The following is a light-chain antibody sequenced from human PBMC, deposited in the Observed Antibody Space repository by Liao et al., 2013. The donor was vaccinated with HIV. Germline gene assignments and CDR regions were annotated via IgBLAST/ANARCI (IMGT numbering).Light chain of an antibody. J-gene: IGLJ3*02. Sequence: SYELTQPPSVSVAPGKTASITCGGSNIGTKSVHWYQVKPGQAPVLVMYYDTNRPSGIPERFSGSKSGNTATLTISRVEAGDEADYYCHVWDSSTEVIGGGTKLTVL. CDR2: YDT. CDR3: HVWDSSTEV. CDR1: NIGTKS. V-gene: IGLV3-21*01.